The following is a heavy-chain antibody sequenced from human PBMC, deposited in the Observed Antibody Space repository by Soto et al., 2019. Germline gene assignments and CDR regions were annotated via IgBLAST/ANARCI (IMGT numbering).Heavy chain of an antibody. CDR2: MNPKSGNT. Sequence: QVQLVQSGSEVRRPGTSVKVSCKASGYLFTENDINWVRQATGQGPEWMGWMNPKSGNTGYVQKFQGRVSMTRDNSKTTAYMELSSLGSEDTAVYYCVRAPLDYYSADYFDTWGQGTQVTVSS. D-gene: IGHD3-10*01. CDR3: VRAPLDYYSADYFDT. V-gene: IGHV1-8*01. CDR1: GYLFTEND. J-gene: IGHJ4*02.